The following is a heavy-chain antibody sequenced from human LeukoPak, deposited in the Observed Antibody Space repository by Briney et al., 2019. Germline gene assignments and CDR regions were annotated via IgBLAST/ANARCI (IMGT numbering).Heavy chain of an antibody. D-gene: IGHD2-21*01. V-gene: IGHV1-24*01. J-gene: IGHJ4*02. CDR3: ATEPRSDDPYYFDY. Sequence: ASVKVSCKVSGYALTELSMHWVRQAPGKGLEWMGGFDPEDGETIYAQKFQGRVTMTEDTSTDTAYMELSSLRSEDTAVYYCATEPRSDDPYYFDYWGQGTLVTVSS. CDR1: GYALTELS. CDR2: FDPEDGET.